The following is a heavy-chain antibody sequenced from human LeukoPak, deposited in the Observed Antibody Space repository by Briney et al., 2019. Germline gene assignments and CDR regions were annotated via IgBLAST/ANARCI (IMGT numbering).Heavy chain of an antibody. CDR1: GFTFSSYA. J-gene: IGHJ4*02. V-gene: IGHV3-23*01. D-gene: IGHD3-22*01. CDR2: ISGSGGST. Sequence: SGGSLRLSCAASGFTFSSYAMSWVRPAPGKGLEWVSAISGSGGSTYYADSVKGRFTISRDNSKNTLYLQMNSLRAEDTAVYYCAKTGYYDSSGYYGYWGQGTLVTVSS. CDR3: AKTGYYDSSGYYGY.